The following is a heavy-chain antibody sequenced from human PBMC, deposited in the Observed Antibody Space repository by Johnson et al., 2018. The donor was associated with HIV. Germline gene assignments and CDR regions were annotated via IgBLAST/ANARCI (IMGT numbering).Heavy chain of an antibody. Sequence: MLLVESGGGVVQPGGSLTLSCVTSGFTFRNFWMNWVRQAPGKGLVWVANINQEGGGKYYVDSVKGRFTISRDNAKNSLYLQMNNLRAEDTAMYYCASGGPLSGSDECCFDVWGQGTMVTVSS. CDR1: GFTFRNFW. CDR2: INQEGGGK. V-gene: IGHV3-7*01. J-gene: IGHJ3*01. D-gene: IGHD1-26*01. CDR3: ASGGPLSGSDECCFDV.